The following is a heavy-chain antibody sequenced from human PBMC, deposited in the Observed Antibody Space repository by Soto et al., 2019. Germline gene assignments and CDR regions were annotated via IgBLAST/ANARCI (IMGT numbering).Heavy chain of an antibody. CDR2: IGSDETIV. D-gene: IGHD3-3*01. CDR3: VRGGGVGTAWGYY. CDR1: GYSFRGYG. Sequence: EVQVVASGGGLVQPGGSLRLSCEGFGYSFRGYGMIWVRQAPGKGLECVSYIGSDETIVNYADSVKGRFTISRDSAKNSLFLQMNRLSDEDTAVYYCVRGGGVGTAWGYYWGQGARVTVSS. J-gene: IGHJ4*02. V-gene: IGHV3-48*02.